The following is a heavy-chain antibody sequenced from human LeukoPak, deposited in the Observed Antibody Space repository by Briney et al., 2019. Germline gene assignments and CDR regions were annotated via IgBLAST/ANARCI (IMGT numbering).Heavy chain of an antibody. J-gene: IGHJ4*02. Sequence: SETLSLTXTVSGGSLSSYYWSWIRQPPGKGLEWIGSIDYSGSTNYNPSLKSRVTMSVDTSKSQFSLKVSSVTAVDTAVYYYARDGGGKSRPFDYWGQGTPVTVSS. D-gene: IGHD4-23*01. CDR3: ARDGGGKSRPFDY. V-gene: IGHV4-59*01. CDR1: GGSLSSYY. CDR2: IDYSGST.